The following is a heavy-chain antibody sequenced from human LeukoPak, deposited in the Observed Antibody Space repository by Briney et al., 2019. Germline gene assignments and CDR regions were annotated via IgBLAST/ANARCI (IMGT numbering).Heavy chain of an antibody. J-gene: IGHJ5*02. CDR1: GLTFSDYW. D-gene: IGHD3-16*01. Sequence: GGSLRLSCAASGLTFSDYWMTWVRQAPGKGLEWVANIKQDGSDKYYVDSVKGRFTISRDNANNLLYLQMNALRAEDTAVYYCARGGTPRVRVAINWFDPWGQGSLVTVSS. CDR2: IKQDGSDK. V-gene: IGHV3-7*03. CDR3: ARGGTPRVRVAINWFDP.